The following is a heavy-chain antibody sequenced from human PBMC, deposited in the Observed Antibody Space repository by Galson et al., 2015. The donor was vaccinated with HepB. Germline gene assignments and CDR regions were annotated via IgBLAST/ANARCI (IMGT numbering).Heavy chain of an antibody. J-gene: IGHJ4*02. CDR1: GFTFSSYW. V-gene: IGHV3-7*03. D-gene: IGHD5-18*01. Sequence: SLRLSCAASGFTFSSYWMSWVRQAPGKGLEWVANIKQDGSEKYYVDSVKGRFTISRDNAKNSLYLQMNSLRAEDTAVYYCAREGTAMVQLFFDYWGQGTLVTVSS. CDR2: IKQDGSEK. CDR3: AREGTAMVQLFFDY.